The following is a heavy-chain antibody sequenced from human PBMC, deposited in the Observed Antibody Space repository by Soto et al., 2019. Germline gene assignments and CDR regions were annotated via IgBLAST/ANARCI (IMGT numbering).Heavy chain of an antibody. CDR2: IYYSGST. D-gene: IGHD3-22*01. J-gene: IGHJ4*02. V-gene: IGHV4-39*01. Sequence: PSETLSLTCTVSGGSIGSSSYYRGWIRQPPGKGLEWIGSIYYSGSTYYNPSLKSRVTISVDTSKNQFSLKLSSVAAADTAVYYCARLGHYYDSSGYYPTSYFDYWGQGTLVTVSS. CDR1: GGSIGSSSYY. CDR3: ARLGHYYDSSGYYPTSYFDY.